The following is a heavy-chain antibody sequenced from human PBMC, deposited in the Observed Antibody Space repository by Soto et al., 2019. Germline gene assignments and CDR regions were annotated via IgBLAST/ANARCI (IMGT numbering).Heavy chain of an antibody. CDR3: ARSLTNDYYDRSGYYSPFDY. CDR2: IYYSGST. CDR1: GGSISSYY. D-gene: IGHD3-22*01. J-gene: IGHJ4*02. Sequence: QVQLQESGPGLVKPSETLSLTCTVSGGSISSYYWSWIRQPPGKGLEWIGYIYYSGSTNYNPSLKSRVTISVDTSKNQFSLKLSSVTAADTAVYYCARSLTNDYYDRSGYYSPFDYWGQGTLVTVSS. V-gene: IGHV4-59*01.